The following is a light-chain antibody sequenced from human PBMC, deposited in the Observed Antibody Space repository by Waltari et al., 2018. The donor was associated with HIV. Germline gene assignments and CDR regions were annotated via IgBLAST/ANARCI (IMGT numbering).Light chain of an antibody. Sequence: QPKMTQAPSASKTPGQRITMSCSVSKSNIGNNFIYWYQQIPGAAPRLVMARKDRRPAGVPDRFSGTKSGTSAFLAITDLRLDDEATYVCASWDDNLRHWVFGGGTKLTVL. CDR1: KSNIGNNF. CDR3: ASWDDNLRHWV. V-gene: IGLV1-47*01. CDR2: RKD. J-gene: IGLJ3*02.